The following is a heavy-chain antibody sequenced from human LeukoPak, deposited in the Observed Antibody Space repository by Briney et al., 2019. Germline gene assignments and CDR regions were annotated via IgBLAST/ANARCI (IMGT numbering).Heavy chain of an antibody. CDR2: ISGSGGST. D-gene: IGHD3-10*01. Sequence: GGSLRLSCAASGFTFSNYWMHWVRQAPGKGLEWVSAISGSGGSTYYADSVKGRFTISRDNSKNTLYLQMNSLRAEDTAVYYCAKDTRFGELSYWGQGTLVTVSS. CDR3: AKDTRFGELSY. CDR1: GFTFSNYW. V-gene: IGHV3-23*01. J-gene: IGHJ4*02.